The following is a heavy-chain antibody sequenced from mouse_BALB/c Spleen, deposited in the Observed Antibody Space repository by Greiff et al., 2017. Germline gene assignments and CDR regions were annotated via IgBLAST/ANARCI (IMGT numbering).Heavy chain of an antibody. CDR1: GFAFSSYD. V-gene: IGHV5-12-1*01. D-gene: IGHD2-14*01. CDR3: ARRRYDGGDY. J-gene: IGHJ4*01. Sequence: DVMLVESGGGLVKPGGSLKLSCAASGFAFSSYDMSWVRQTPEKRLEWVAYISSGGGSTYYPDTVKGRFTISRDNAKNTLYLQMSSLKSEDTAMYYCARRRYDGGDYWGQGTSVTVSS. CDR2: ISSGGGST.